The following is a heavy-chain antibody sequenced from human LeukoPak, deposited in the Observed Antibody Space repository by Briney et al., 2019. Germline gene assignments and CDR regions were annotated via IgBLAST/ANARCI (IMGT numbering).Heavy chain of an antibody. CDR1: GFTFSSYA. CDR2: ISYDGSNK. CDR3: AKVGPPYYDFWSGYSNYYYYMDV. J-gene: IGHJ6*03. Sequence: GGSLRLSCAASGFTFSSYAMHWVRQAPGKGLEWVAVISYDGSNKYYADSVKGRFTISRDNSKNTLYLQMNSLRAEDTAVYYCAKVGPPYYDFWSGYSNYYYYMDVWGKGTTVTVSS. D-gene: IGHD3-3*01. V-gene: IGHV3-30-3*01.